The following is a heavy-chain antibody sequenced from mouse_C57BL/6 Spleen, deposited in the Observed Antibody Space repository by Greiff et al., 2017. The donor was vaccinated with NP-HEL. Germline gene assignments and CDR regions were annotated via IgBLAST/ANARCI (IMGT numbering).Heavy chain of an antibody. D-gene: IGHD2-14*01. CDR1: GFTFTDYY. J-gene: IGHJ1*03. V-gene: IGHV1-36*01. Sequence: VQLQQPGPVLVKPGPSVKISCKASGFTFTDYYMHWVKQSHGKSLEWIGLVYPYNGCTSYNQKFKGKATLTVDTSSSTAYMELNSLTSEDSAVDYCASSTIAKEHFDVWGTGTTVTVSS. CDR3: ASSTIAKEHFDV. CDR2: VYPYNGCT.